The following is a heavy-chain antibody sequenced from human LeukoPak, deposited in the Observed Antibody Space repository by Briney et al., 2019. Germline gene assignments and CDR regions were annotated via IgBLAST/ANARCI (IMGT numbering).Heavy chain of an antibody. CDR2: ISAYNGNT. J-gene: IGHJ4*02. CDR1: GYTFTSYG. D-gene: IGHD3-10*01. V-gene: IGHV1-18*01. Sequence: RASVKVSCKASGYTFTSYGISWVRQAPGQGLEWMGWISAYNGNTNYAQKLQGRVTMTTDTSTSTAYMELRRLRSDDTAVYYCAMAYGSGSYIATRFDYWGEGTLVTVSS. CDR3: AMAYGSGSYIATRFDY.